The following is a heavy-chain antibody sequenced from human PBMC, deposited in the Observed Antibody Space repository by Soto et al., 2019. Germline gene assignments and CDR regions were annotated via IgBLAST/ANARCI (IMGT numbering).Heavy chain of an antibody. J-gene: IGHJ6*02. V-gene: IGHV1-69*13. D-gene: IGHD3-3*01. CDR1: GGTFSSYA. CDR2: IIPIFGTA. Sequence: GASVKVSCKASGGTFSSYAISWVRQAPGQGLEWMGGIIPIFGTANYAQKFQGRVTITADESTSTAYMELSSLRSEDTAVYYCAREDFSRQYYYYGMDVWGQGTTVTVSS. CDR3: AREDFSRQYYYYGMDV.